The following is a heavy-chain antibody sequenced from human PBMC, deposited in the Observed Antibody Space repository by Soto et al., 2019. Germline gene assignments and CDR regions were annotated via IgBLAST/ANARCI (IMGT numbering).Heavy chain of an antibody. J-gene: IGHJ6*02. D-gene: IGHD3-10*01. CDR2: IYSGGST. V-gene: IGHV3-53*01. CDR1: VFTVSSNY. Sequence: PGGSLRLSCAASVFTVSSNYMSWVRQAPGKGLEWVSVIYSGGSTYYADSVKGRFTISRDNSKNTLYLQMNSLRAEDTAVYYCGRDVGTMVRGNYGMDVWGQGTTVTVSS. CDR3: GRDVGTMVRGNYGMDV.